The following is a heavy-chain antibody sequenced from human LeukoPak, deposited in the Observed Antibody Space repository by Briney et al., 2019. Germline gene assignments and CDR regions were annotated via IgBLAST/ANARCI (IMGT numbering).Heavy chain of an antibody. Sequence: GGSLKISCKGSGYTFTNYWIGWVRQMPGKGLEWMGTIYPGDSDIRYSPSFQGQVTISADKSISTAYLQWSSLKASDTAMYYCARHIAPGYNSGWYFDYWGLGTLVTVSS. D-gene: IGHD5-12*01. CDR2: IYPGDSDI. CDR1: GYTFTNYW. CDR3: ARHIAPGYNSGWYFDY. V-gene: IGHV5-51*01. J-gene: IGHJ4*02.